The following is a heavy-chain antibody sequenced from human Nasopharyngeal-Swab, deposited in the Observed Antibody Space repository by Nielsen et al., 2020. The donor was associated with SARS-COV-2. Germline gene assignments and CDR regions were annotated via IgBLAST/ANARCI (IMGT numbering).Heavy chain of an antibody. CDR3: ARGGFVVVPVATPNAFDI. CDR1: GGSFSGYY. V-gene: IGHV4-34*01. D-gene: IGHD2-2*01. J-gene: IGHJ3*02. CDR2: INHSGST. Sequence: SDTLSLTCAVYGGSFSGYYWSWIRQPPGKGLEWIGEINHSGSTNYNPSLKSRVTISVDTSKNQFSLKLSSVTAADTAVYYCARGGFVVVPVATPNAFDIWGQGTMVTVSS.